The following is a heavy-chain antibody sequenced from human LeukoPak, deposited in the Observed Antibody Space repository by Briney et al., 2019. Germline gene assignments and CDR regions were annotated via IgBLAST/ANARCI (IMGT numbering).Heavy chain of an antibody. CDR3: ARGSSGWYEGGY. CDR1: RFTFSSYS. D-gene: IGHD6-19*01. CDR2: ISSSSTI. J-gene: IGHJ4*02. Sequence: GGSLRLSCAASRFTFSSYSMNWVRQAPGKGLEWVSYISSSSTIYYADSVKGRFTISRDNAKNSLYPQMNSLRAEDTAVYYCARGSSGWYEGGYWGQGTLVTVSS. V-gene: IGHV3-48*04.